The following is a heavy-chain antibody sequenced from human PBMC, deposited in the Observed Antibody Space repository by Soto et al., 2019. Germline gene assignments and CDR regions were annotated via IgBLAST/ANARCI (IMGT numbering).Heavy chain of an antibody. CDR2: IGGNGADT. CDR3: AIPSGLTVTGPDY. D-gene: IGHD6-19*01. CDR1: GFIFSNYA. J-gene: IGHJ4*02. Sequence: GGSLRLSCAASGFIFSNYAMSWVRQAPGKGLEWVSAIGGNGADTYYADSVKGRFTISRDNSENTLYLQMNSLRAEDTAVYFCAIPSGLTVTGPDYWGQGTLVTVSS. V-gene: IGHV3-23*01.